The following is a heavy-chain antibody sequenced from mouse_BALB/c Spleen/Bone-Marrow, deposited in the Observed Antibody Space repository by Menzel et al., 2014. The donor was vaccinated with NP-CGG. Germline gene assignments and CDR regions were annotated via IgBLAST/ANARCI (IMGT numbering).Heavy chain of an antibody. Sequence: EVHLVESGPGLVKPSQSLSLTCTVTGYSIXSDYAWNWIRQFPGNKLEWMGYISYSGSTSYNPSLKSRISITRDTSKNQFFLQLNSVTTEDTATYYCARYDYDVGYFDYWGQGTTLTVSS. D-gene: IGHD2-4*01. CDR3: ARYDYDVGYFDY. CDR2: ISYSGST. V-gene: IGHV3-2*02. J-gene: IGHJ2*01. CDR1: GYSIXSDYA.